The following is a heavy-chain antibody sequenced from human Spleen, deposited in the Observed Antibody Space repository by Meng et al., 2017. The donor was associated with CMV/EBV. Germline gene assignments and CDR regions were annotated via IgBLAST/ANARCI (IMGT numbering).Heavy chain of an antibody. CDR3: TREGGGITGTTGPDY. D-gene: IGHD1-7*01. V-gene: IGHV1-46*01. J-gene: IGHJ4*02. CDR2: INPSGGNT. Sequence: ASVKVSCKASGYTFTGYYMHWVRQAPGQGLEWMGIINPSGGNTDYAQKFQGRVTMTRDTSTSTVYMELSSLRSEDTAVYYCTREGGGITGTTGPDYWGQGTLVTVSS. CDR1: GYTFTGYY.